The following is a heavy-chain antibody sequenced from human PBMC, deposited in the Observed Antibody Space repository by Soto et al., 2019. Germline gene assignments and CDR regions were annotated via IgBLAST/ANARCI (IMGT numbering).Heavy chain of an antibody. D-gene: IGHD2-21*02. CDR1: GFTFSDDA. Sequence: EVQLLESGGDLVQPGGSLRLSCAASGFTFSDDAMSWVRQAPGKGLEWISRIRGNGGGTSYADSVKGRFTISRDNSKNMLYLQMNSLRVEDTALYFCATWHIVGVTAPDYWGQGTLVTVSS. CDR2: IRGNGGGT. CDR3: ATWHIVGVTAPDY. V-gene: IGHV3-23*01. J-gene: IGHJ4*02.